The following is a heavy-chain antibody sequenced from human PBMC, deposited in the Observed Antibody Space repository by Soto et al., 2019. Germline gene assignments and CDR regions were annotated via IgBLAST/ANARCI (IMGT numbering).Heavy chain of an antibody. Sequence: GGSLKLSCAASGFTVRSYWMHFICQAPGKGLVWVSRINSDGSSTSYADCVKGRFTISRDNAKNTLYLQMNSLRAEDTAVYYCARDSVDVLWSGHAPHDYWGQGTLVTVSS. CDR2: INSDGSST. J-gene: IGHJ4*02. D-gene: IGHD3-3*01. V-gene: IGHV3-74*01. CDR3: ARDSVDVLWSGHAPHDY. CDR1: GFTVRSYW.